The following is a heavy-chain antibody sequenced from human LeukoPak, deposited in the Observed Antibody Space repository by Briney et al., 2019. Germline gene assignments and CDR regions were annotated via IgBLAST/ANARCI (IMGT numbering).Heavy chain of an antibody. Sequence: MAGGSLRLSCAASGFTFSDYYMSWIRQAPGKGLEWVSYISSSSSTIYYADSVKGRFTISRDNAKNSLYLQMNSLRAEDTAVYYCARDGAAAVYDAFDIWGQGTMVTVSS. CDR3: ARDGAAAVYDAFDI. CDR1: GFTFSDYY. J-gene: IGHJ3*02. V-gene: IGHV3-11*04. CDR2: ISSSSSTI. D-gene: IGHD6-13*01.